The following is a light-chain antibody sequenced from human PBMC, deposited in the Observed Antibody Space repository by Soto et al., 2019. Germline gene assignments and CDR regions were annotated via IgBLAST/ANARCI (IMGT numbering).Light chain of an antibody. CDR1: SSNIGSNT. V-gene: IGLV1-44*01. CDR3: SSWDDNLDAVV. CDR2: TND. J-gene: IGLJ1*01. Sequence: VLTQPPSASGTPGQRVTITCSGSSSNIGSNTVNWYQQLPGTAPKLPIYTNDQRPSGVPDRFSGSRSGTSASLAISGLQFEDEADYHCSSWDDNLDAVVFGAGTKVTV.